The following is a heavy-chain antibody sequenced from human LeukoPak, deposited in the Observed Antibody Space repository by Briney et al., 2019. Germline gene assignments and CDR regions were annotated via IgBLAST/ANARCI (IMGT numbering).Heavy chain of an antibody. CDR3: ARYDRGLFFFDN. CDR2: IHYSGSS. J-gene: IGHJ4*02. V-gene: IGHV4-59*08. CDR1: GASVRNEY. Sequence: SETLSLTCTVSGASVRNEYWSWIRQPPGKELEWIGYIHYSGSSNYHPSLGSRVTISLDTSKNQFSLKLESVTAADTGMYHCARYDRGLFFFDNWGQGTLVTVSS. D-gene: IGHD1-14*01.